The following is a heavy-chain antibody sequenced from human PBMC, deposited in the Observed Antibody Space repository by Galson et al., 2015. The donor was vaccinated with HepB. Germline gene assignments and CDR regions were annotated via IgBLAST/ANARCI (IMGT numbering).Heavy chain of an antibody. CDR2: IYSGGST. Sequence: SLRLSCAASGFSVSSNYMRWVRQAPGKGLEWVSVIYSGGSTYYADSVKGRFTISRHDSKNTLYLQMNSLRAEETALYYCTRERVEWFGYGGDSYPGYYYYAMDVWGQGTTVTVSS. J-gene: IGHJ6*02. D-gene: IGHD2-21*02. CDR3: TRERVEWFGYGGDSYPGYYYYAMDV. V-gene: IGHV3-53*04. CDR1: GFSVSSNY.